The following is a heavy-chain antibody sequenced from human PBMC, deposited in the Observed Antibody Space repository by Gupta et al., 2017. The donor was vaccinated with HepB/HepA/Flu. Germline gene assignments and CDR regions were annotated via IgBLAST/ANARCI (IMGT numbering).Heavy chain of an antibody. V-gene: IGHV3-21*01. J-gene: IGHJ2*01. CDR1: GFTFSTYS. CDR3: ARDLDSSGWYKYFDL. D-gene: IGHD6-19*01. Sequence: EVQVVESGGGLVKPGGSLRLSCAASGFTFSTYSMNWVRQAPGKGLEWVSSISSGSSYKYYADSVKGRFTISRDNAKNSLYLQMNSLRAEDTAIYYCARDLDSSGWYKYFDLWGRGTLVTVSS. CDR2: ISSGSSYK.